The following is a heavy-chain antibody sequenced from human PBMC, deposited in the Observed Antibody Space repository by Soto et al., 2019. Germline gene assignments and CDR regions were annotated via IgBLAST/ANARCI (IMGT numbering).Heavy chain of an antibody. CDR3: ARDAMVRGVITDYYYYGMDV. D-gene: IGHD3-10*01. Sequence: GESLNLSCKGSGYSFTSYWISWVRQMPGKGLEWMGRIDPSDSYTNYSPSFQGHVTISADKSISTAYLQWSSLKASDTAMYYCARDAMVRGVITDYYYYGMDVWGQGTTVTVS. J-gene: IGHJ6*02. CDR2: IDPSDSYT. V-gene: IGHV5-10-1*01. CDR1: GYSFTSYW.